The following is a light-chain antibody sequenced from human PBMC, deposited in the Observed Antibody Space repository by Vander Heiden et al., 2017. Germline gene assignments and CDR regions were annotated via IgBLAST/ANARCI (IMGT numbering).Light chain of an antibody. CDR3: QQYDNLSIT. Sequence: IQMTQSPPSLSASVGDRVPLTCQASQDISNYLHWYQQKPGKAPKLLIYDASNLEIGVPSRFSGSGSGTDFTFTISSLQAEDIATYYCQQYDNLSITFGQGTRLEIK. CDR1: QDISNY. V-gene: IGKV1-33*01. J-gene: IGKJ5*01. CDR2: DAS.